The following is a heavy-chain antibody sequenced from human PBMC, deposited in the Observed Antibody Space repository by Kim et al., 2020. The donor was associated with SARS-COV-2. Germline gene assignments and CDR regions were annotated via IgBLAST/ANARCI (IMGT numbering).Heavy chain of an antibody. V-gene: IGHV3-15*01. Sequence: GGSLRLSCAASGFTFSNAWMSWVRQAPGKGLEWVGRIKSKTDGGTTDYAAPVKGRFTISRDDSKNTLYLQMNSLKTEDTAVYYCTTDPSGFSSPVDYWGQGTLVTVSS. D-gene: IGHD6-13*01. CDR1: GFTFSNAW. CDR3: TTDPSGFSSPVDY. CDR2: IKSKTDGGTT. J-gene: IGHJ4*02.